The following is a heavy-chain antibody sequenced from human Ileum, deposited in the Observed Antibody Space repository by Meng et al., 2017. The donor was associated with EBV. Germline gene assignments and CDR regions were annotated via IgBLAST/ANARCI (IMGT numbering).Heavy chain of an antibody. CDR1: GGTFRNSA. CDR3: ARESGRGYSSDY. CDR2: IIPMFGAP. V-gene: IGHV1-69*01. D-gene: IGHD5-18*01. Sequence: GSGVTKAGSSVKVPCKASGGTFRNSAISWVRQAPGQGLEWMGGIIPMFGAPDYAQRFQDRVTITADESTSTVYMELNSLRSEDTAVYYCARESGRGYSSDYWGQGTLVTVSS. J-gene: IGHJ4*02.